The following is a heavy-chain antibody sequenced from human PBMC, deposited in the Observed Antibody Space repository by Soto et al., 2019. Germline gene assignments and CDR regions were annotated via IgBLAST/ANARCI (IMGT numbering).Heavy chain of an antibody. J-gene: IGHJ4*02. CDR1: GGSISSYY. D-gene: IGHD2-15*01. CDR2: IYYSGST. V-gene: IGHV4-59*08. CDR3: ARRYGGTFDY. Sequence: QVQLQESGPGLVKPSETLSLTCTVSGGSISSYYWSWIRQPPGKGLEWIGYIYYSGSTNYNPSLKSRVTIAVDTSKNLFSLKLSSVSAADTAVYYCARRYGGTFDYWGQGTLVTVAS.